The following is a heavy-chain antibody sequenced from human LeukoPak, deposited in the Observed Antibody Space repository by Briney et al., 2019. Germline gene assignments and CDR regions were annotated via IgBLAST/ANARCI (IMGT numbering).Heavy chain of an antibody. D-gene: IGHD2-15*01. Sequence: GGSLRLSCAASGFTFDDYAMHWVRQAPGKGLEWVSSISSSSSYIYYADSVKGRLTISRDNAKNSLYLQMNSLRAEDTAVYYCARGDMGNIWGQGTMVTVSS. CDR1: GFTFDDYA. V-gene: IGHV3-21*01. CDR3: ARGDMGNI. CDR2: ISSSSSYI. J-gene: IGHJ3*02.